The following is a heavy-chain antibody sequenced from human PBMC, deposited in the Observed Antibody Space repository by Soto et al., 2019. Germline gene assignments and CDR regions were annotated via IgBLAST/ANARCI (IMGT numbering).Heavy chain of an antibody. D-gene: IGHD3-3*01. CDR2: ISAYNGNT. CDR1: GYTFTSYG. CDR3: ARDYDFWSDKEKEYYYYYMDV. V-gene: IGHV1-18*01. Sequence: ASVKVSCKASGYTFTSYGISWVRQAPGQGLEWMGWISAYNGNTNYAQKLQGRVTMTTDTSTSTAYMELRSLRSDDTAVYYCARDYDFWSDKEKEYYYYYMDVWGKGTTVTVSS. J-gene: IGHJ6*03.